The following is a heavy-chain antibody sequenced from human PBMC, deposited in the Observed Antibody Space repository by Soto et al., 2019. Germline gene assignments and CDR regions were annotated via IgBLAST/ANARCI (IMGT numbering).Heavy chain of an antibody. CDR1: GFTFSSYG. CDR3: ARDLPSDDFWSGYFRKNYGMDV. CDR2: IWYDGSNK. Sequence: GGSLRLSCAASGFTFSSYGVHWVRQAPGKGLEWVAVIWYDGSNKYYADSVKGRFTISRDNSKNTLYLQMNSLRAEDTAVYYCARDLPSDDFWSGYFRKNYGMDVWGQGTTVTVSS. V-gene: IGHV3-33*01. D-gene: IGHD3-3*01. J-gene: IGHJ6*02.